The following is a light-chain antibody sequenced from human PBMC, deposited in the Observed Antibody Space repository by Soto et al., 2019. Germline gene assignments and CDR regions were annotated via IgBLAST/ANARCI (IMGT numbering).Light chain of an antibody. CDR3: QQDKSFPLT. Sequence: DIQMTQSPSSVSASVGDRVTITCRASQDINKWLAWYQQKPGLAPNLVIYTASRLHGGGPSRFSGSASGNDFTLTISCLQPEDVATYYCQQDKSFPLTFGGGTKVDIK. J-gene: IGKJ4*01. CDR1: QDINKW. CDR2: TAS. V-gene: IGKV1-12*01.